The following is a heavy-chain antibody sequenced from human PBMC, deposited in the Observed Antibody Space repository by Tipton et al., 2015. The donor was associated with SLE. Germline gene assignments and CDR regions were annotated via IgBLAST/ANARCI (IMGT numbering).Heavy chain of an antibody. CDR2: VYHSGST. CDR3: ARQAVGDDAFDV. D-gene: IGHD6-13*01. Sequence: GLVKPSETLSLTCAVSGFPIAFTYHWGWIRQSPGRGLEWIGTVYHSGSTYCKPSLKSRVTISLDTSKNHFSLKLTSVTAADTSVYYCARQAVGDDAFDVWGQGTTVTVSS. J-gene: IGHJ3*01. V-gene: IGHV4-38-2*01. CDR1: GFPIAFTYH.